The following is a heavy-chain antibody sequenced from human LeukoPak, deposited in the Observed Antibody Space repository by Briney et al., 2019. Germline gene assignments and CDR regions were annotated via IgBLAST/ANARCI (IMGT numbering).Heavy chain of an antibody. CDR3: ARVDSSGYQANFDY. J-gene: IGHJ4*02. CDR1: GGSMSSYY. V-gene: IGHV4-4*07. D-gene: IGHD3-22*01. CDR2: IYSSGST. Sequence: SETLSLTCTVSGGSMSSYYWSWIRQPAGKGLEWIGRIYSSGSTNYNPPLKSRVTMSVDTSKNQFSLRLSSVTAADTAVYYCARVDSSGYQANFDYWGQGTLVTVSS.